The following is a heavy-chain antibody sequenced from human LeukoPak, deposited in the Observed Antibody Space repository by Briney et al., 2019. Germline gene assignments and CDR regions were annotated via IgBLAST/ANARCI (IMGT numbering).Heavy chain of an antibody. CDR3: ARGLDGIDV. V-gene: IGHV4-59*01. D-gene: IGHD4-11*01. J-gene: IGHJ6*02. CDR2: IYYSGST. CDR1: GGSMSSYY. Sequence: SETLSLTCTVSGGSMSSYYGSWIRQPPGKGLEWIGYIYYSGSTNYNPSLKSRVTISVDTSKNQFSLKLSSVTAADTAVYYCARGLDGIDVWGQGTTVTVSS.